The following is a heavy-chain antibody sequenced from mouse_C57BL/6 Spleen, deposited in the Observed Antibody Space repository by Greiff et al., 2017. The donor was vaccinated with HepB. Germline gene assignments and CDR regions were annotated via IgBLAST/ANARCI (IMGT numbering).Heavy chain of an antibody. CDR1: GFNIKDDY. V-gene: IGHV14-4*01. CDR2: IDPENGDT. CDR3: TTEGGYAMDY. Sequence: EVQLQQSGAELVRPGASVKLSCTASGFNIKDDYMHWVKQRPEQGLEWIGWIDPENGDTEYASKFQGKATITAETSSNTAYLQLSSLTSEDTAVYYCTTEGGYAMDYWGQGTSVTVSS. J-gene: IGHJ4*01.